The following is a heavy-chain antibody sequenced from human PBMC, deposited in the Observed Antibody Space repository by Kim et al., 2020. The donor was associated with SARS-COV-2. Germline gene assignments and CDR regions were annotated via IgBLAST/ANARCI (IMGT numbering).Heavy chain of an antibody. V-gene: IGHV1-18*01. CDR1: GYTFTSYG. Sequence: ASVKVSCKASGYTFTSYGISWVRQAPGQGLEWMGWISAYNGNTNYAQKLQGRVTMTTDTSTSTAYMELRSLRSDDTAVYYCARAAEYYDILTGYRVVDYWGQGTLVTVSS. J-gene: IGHJ4*02. CDR2: ISAYNGNT. D-gene: IGHD3-9*01. CDR3: ARAAEYYDILTGYRVVDY.